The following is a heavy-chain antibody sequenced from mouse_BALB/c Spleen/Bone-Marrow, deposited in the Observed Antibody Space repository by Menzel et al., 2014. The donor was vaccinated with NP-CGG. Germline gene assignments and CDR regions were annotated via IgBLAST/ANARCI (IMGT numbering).Heavy chain of an antibody. D-gene: IGHD2-3*01. V-gene: IGHV1-7*01. Sequence: VQVVESGAELAKPGASVKMSCKASGYTFTSYWMHWVKQRPGQGLEWIGYINPSTGYTEYNQKFKDKATLTADKSSSTAYMQLGSLTSEDSAVYYCARERYAGYYFDYWGQGTTLTVSS. CDR1: GYTFTSYW. CDR3: ARERYAGYYFDY. J-gene: IGHJ2*01. CDR2: INPSTGYT.